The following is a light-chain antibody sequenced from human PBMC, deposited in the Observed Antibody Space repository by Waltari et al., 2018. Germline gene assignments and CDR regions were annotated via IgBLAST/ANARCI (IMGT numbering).Light chain of an antibody. J-gene: IGLJ2*01. CDR3: QSYDTTLSVV. CDR2: GVN. CDR1: GSTIGAGYD. Sequence: QSVLTQPPSVSGAPGQRVTISCSVSGSTIGAGYDVHWYRQLPGKAPTLLIYGVNTRPPGVSDRFSGSQFDTSASLAIAGLQADDEADYYCQSYDTTLSVVFGGGTKLTVL. V-gene: IGLV1-40*01.